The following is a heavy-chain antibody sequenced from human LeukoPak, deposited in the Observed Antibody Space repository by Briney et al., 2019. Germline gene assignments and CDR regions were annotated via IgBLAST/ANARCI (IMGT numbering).Heavy chain of an antibody. Sequence: KSGGSLRLSCAASGFTFRSYSMNWVRQAPGKGLEWVSSISSSSSYIYYADSVKGRFTISRDNAKNSLYLQMNSLRAEDTAVYYCARVANYYGSGSYYKSYYYYGMDVWGQGTTVTVSS. CDR1: GFTFRSYS. V-gene: IGHV3-21*01. CDR2: ISSSSSYI. CDR3: ARVANYYGSGSYYKSYYYYGMDV. D-gene: IGHD3-10*01. J-gene: IGHJ6*02.